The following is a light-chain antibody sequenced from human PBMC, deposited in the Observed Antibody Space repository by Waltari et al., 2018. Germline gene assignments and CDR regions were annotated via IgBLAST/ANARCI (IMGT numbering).Light chain of an antibody. CDR3: MQSLRALWT. CDR1: QSLLHSNGYNY. J-gene: IGKJ1*01. CDR2: LGS. V-gene: IGKV2-28*01. Sequence: DIVVTQSPLSLPVTPGEPASISCRSSQSLLHSNGYNYFDWYLQKPGQSPQLLIYLGSNRASGVPDRFSVSGSGTDFTLKISRVEAEDVGVYYCMQSLRALWTFGQGTKVEIK.